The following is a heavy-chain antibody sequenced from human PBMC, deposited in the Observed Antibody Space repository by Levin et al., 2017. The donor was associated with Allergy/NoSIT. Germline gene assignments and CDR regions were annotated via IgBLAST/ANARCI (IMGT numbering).Heavy chain of an antibody. CDR3: ARDGYVDTAMTQRKPFDC. D-gene: IGHD5-18*01. Sequence: GGSQRLSCAGSGFTFSNYWMHWVRQAPGKGLVWVSRMNGDGSSASYADSVKGRFTISRDNAKNTLNLQMNSLRAEDTAVYYCARDGYVDTAMTQRKPFDCWGQGTLVTVSS. CDR2: MNGDGSSA. CDR1: GFTFSNYW. V-gene: IGHV3-74*01. J-gene: IGHJ4*02.